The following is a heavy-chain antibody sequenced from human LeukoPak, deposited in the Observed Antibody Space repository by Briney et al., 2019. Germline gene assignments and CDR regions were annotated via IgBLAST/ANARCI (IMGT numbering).Heavy chain of an antibody. Sequence: SETLSLTCTVSGGSISSYYWSWIRQPPGKGLEWSGYIYYTGSTNYNPSLKSRVTISVDTSKNQFSLKLSPVTAADTAVYYCARRPHTGYSGDWGPHDYYYGMNVWGQGTTVTVSS. J-gene: IGHJ6*02. CDR2: IYYTGST. CDR1: GGSISSYY. D-gene: IGHD6-19*01. V-gene: IGHV4-59*08. CDR3: ARRPHTGYSGDWGPHDYYYGMNV.